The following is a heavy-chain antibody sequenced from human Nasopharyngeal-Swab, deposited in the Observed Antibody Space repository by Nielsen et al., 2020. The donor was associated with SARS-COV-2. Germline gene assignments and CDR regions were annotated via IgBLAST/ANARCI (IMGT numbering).Heavy chain of an antibody. Sequence: GGSLRLSCEASGFSFRTSPMHWVRQAPDKGLEWVAVIAADGSLDAQYGDPVKGRFTISRDDSKNTLDLQMNSLRHEDTAGYYCAREGFTSGHAGTFDIRGQGTMVTVSS. V-gene: IGHV3-30*04. CDR1: GFSFRTSP. D-gene: IGHD2-2*01. CDR3: AREGFTSGHAGTFDI. CDR2: IAADGSLDA. J-gene: IGHJ3*02.